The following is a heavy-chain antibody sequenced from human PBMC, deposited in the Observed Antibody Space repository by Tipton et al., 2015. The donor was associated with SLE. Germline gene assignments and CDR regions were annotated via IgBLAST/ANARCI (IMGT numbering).Heavy chain of an antibody. Sequence: QVQLVQSGAEVKKPGASVKVSCRASGYTFTTYDINWVRQATGQGLEWMGWMNPNTGYTGCAQKFQGRVTMTRNTSTNTAYMDLRSLRSEDAAIYYCARVSMIGTVACGSDVCGQGTTVTVSS. V-gene: IGHV1-8*01. CDR1: GYTFTTYD. D-gene: IGHD3-22*01. CDR2: MNPNTGYT. J-gene: IGHJ6*02. CDR3: ARVSMIGTVACGSDV.